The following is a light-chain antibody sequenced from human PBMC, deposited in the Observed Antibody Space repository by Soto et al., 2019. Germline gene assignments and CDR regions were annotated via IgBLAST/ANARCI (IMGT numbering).Light chain of an antibody. CDR2: GAS. CDR3: QQRSNWPPIT. Sequence: EIVLTQSPGTLSLSPGERATLSCRASQSVSSSYLAWYQKKPGQAPRLLIYGASSRATGTPARFSGSGSGTDFTLTISSLEPEDFAVYYCQQRSNWPPITFGQGTRLEIK. J-gene: IGKJ5*01. V-gene: IGKV3D-20*02. CDR1: QSVSSSY.